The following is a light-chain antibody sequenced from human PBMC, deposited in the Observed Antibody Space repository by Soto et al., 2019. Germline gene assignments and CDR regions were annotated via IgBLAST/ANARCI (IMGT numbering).Light chain of an antibody. CDR3: CSYAGSSTWV. CDR2: EVT. V-gene: IGLV2-23*02. J-gene: IGLJ2*01. CDR1: SSDIGNYNI. Sequence: QSALTQPASVSGSPGQSITIACTGSSSDIGNYNIVSWFQQHPGKAPKLILYEVTKRPSGVSDHFSGSKSGNTASLTISGLQAEDEADYYCCSYAGSSTWVFGGGTKVTVL.